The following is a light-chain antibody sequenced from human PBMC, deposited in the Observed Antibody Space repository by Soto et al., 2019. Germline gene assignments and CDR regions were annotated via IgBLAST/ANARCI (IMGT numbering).Light chain of an antibody. CDR3: QQYNNWPPVVT. CDR2: GAS. CDR1: QSVSSN. V-gene: IGKV3D-15*01. J-gene: IGKJ5*01. Sequence: ESVLTQSPGTLSLSPGERATLSCRASQSVSSNYLAWYQQKPGQAPRLLIYGASTRATGIPARFSGSGSGTEFTLTISSLQSEDFAVYYCQQYNNWPPVVTFGQGTRLEIK.